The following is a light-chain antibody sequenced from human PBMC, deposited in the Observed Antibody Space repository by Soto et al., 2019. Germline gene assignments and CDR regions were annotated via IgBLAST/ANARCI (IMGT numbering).Light chain of an antibody. CDR3: QEYHTDTWT. CDR2: AAS. J-gene: IGKJ1*01. Sequence: DIQITQSPSYLCASVGDGGAMTSGESQGIGNYLAWFRQKPGKVPKLLIHAASTLHSGVLSRFSGRGAGTEFTLTISSLQAEDVATYYCQEYHTDTWTFGQGTKVDIK. CDR1: QGIGNY. V-gene: IGKV1-27*01.